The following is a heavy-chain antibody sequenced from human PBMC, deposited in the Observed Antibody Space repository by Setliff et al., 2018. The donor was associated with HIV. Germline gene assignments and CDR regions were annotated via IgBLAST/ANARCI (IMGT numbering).Heavy chain of an antibody. CDR1: GYSISNGYY. V-gene: IGHV4-38-2*01. D-gene: IGHD1-26*01. J-gene: IGHJ5*01. CDR2: IYHIGST. Sequence: PSETLSLTCAVSGYSISNGYYWAWIRQPPGKWLEWIGSIYHIGSTYYNPSLKSRVTISVDRSKIQFSLKVSSVTAADTAVYYCARGYSGSYYWLDSWGQGTLVTVSS. CDR3: ARGYSGSYYWLDS.